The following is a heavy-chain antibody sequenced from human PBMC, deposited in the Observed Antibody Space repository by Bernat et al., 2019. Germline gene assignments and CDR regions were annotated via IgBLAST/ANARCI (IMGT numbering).Heavy chain of an antibody. V-gene: IGHV1-8*01. CDR1: GYTFTSYD. Sequence: QVRLVQAGTAVQQPGAAVKFCCKASGYTFTSYDINWVRQATGQGLEWMGWMNPNSGNTGYAQKFQGRVTMTRNTSISTAYMELSSLRSEDTAVYYCARYGGERYYYYYMDVWGKGITVTVSS. D-gene: IGHD2-21*01. CDR2: MNPNSGNT. CDR3: ARYGGERYYYYYMDV. J-gene: IGHJ6*03.